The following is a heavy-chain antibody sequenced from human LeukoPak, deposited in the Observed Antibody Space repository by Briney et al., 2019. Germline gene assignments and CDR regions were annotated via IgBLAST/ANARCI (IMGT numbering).Heavy chain of an antibody. Sequence: GASVKVSCKTSGYIFIDYYMHWVRQAPGQGLEWMGWINPNSGGTKYAQKFQGRVTLTRDTSISTAYMELSRLRCDDTAVYYCARSYDFWSGPPFDPWGQGTLVTVSS. CDR3: ARSYDFWSGPPFDP. CDR1: GYIFIDYY. J-gene: IGHJ5*02. D-gene: IGHD3-3*01. V-gene: IGHV1-2*02. CDR2: INPNSGGT.